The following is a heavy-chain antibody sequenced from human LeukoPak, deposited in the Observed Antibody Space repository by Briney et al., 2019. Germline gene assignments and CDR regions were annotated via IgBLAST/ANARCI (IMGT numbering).Heavy chain of an antibody. V-gene: IGHV1-69*01. J-gene: IGHJ4*02. CDR2: NIPIFGTA. CDR1: VGTFSNYA. CDR3: AYSSSWYAGFDY. Sequence: SVTVSCMASVGTFSNYAISWVRQAPGQGLEWMGGNIPIFGTANYAQTLKGRVTITADESTSTAYMELSSLRSDDTAVYYCAYSSSWYAGFDYWGQGTLVTVSS. D-gene: IGHD6-13*01.